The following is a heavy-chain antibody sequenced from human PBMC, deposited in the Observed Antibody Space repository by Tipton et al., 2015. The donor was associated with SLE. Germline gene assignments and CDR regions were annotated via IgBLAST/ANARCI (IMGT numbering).Heavy chain of an antibody. CDR2: IYYSGST. J-gene: IGHJ3*02. CDR1: DGSISNYY. V-gene: IGHV4-59*01. CDR3: ATGGYPDAFDM. Sequence: TLSLTCTVSDGSISNYYWSWIRQSPGRGLEWIGYIYYSGSTKYNPSLKSRITISEDTSKNQFSLKLSSVTAADTAVYYCATGGYPDAFDMWGQGTMVTVSS. D-gene: IGHD2-15*01.